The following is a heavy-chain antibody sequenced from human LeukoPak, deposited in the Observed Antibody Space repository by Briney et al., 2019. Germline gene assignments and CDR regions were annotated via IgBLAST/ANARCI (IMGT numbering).Heavy chain of an antibody. V-gene: IGHV3-23*01. Sequence: GGSLRLSCAASGFTFTSYAMTWVRHTPGKGLEWASAISGSGGNTYYSDSVKGRFTISRDNSKNTLYLQMNSLRAEDTAVYYCAKAKYSSGWYLDYWGQGALVTVSS. CDR1: GFTFTSYA. CDR2: ISGSGGNT. J-gene: IGHJ4*02. CDR3: AKAKYSSGWYLDY. D-gene: IGHD6-19*01.